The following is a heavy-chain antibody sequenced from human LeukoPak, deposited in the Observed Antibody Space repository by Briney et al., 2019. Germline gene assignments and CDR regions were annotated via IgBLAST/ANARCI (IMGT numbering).Heavy chain of an antibody. D-gene: IGHD1-26*01. Sequence: PSETLSLTCTVSGGSISSSSYYWGWIRQPPGKGLEWIGSIYYSGSTYYNPSLKSRVTISVDTSKNQFSLKLSSVTAADTAVYYCARVGGSSLVWGKGTTVTVSS. CDR3: ARVGGSSLV. CDR2: IYYSGST. CDR1: GGSISSSSYY. V-gene: IGHV4-39*07. J-gene: IGHJ6*04.